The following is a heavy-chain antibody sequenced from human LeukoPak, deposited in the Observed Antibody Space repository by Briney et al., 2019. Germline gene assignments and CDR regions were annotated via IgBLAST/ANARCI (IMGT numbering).Heavy chain of an antibody. Sequence: GESLKISCKGSGYSFTSYWIGWVRQMPGKGLEWMGIFHPGDSDTRYNPSFQGQVTISADKSISTAYLQWSSLKASDTAMYYCAIPFDCSSTSCYDYWGQGTLVTVSS. J-gene: IGHJ4*02. CDR3: AIPFDCSSTSCYDY. V-gene: IGHV5-51*01. CDR2: FHPGDSDT. D-gene: IGHD2-2*01. CDR1: GYSFTSYW.